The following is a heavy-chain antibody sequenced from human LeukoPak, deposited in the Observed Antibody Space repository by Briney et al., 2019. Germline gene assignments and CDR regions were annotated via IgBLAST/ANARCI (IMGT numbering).Heavy chain of an antibody. D-gene: IGHD3-10*01. V-gene: IGHV3-30*02. CDR1: GFTFDDYG. CDR2: IRYDGNDK. Sequence: GGSLRLSCATSGFTFDDYGMHWVRQAPGKGLEWVAFIRYDGNDKYYADSVKGRFTISRDTSRNTLYLQMNSLRPEDTAVYYCAKDLMRDRWFGESWGQGTLVTVSS. CDR3: AKDLMRDRWFGES. J-gene: IGHJ5*02.